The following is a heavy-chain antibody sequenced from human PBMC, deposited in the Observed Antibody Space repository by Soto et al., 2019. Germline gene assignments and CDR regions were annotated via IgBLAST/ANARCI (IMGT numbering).Heavy chain of an antibody. J-gene: IGHJ6*02. CDR1: AFSLSTGGVG. Sequence: QITLKESGPPLVKPTQTLTLTCTFSAFSLSTGGVGVGSIRQPPGKALEWLALIYWDDDKRYSPSLRSRLTITKDTSKNQVVLTMTNMDPVDTATYSCIQTRCGGDCLQSYASYYYYGMDVWGQGTTVTVSS. CDR3: IQTRCGGDCLQSYASYYYYGMDV. CDR2: IYWDDDK. V-gene: IGHV2-5*02. D-gene: IGHD2-21*02.